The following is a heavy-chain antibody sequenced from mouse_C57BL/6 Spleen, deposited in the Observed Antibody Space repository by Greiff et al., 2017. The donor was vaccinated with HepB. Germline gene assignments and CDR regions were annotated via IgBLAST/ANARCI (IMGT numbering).Heavy chain of an antibody. V-gene: IGHV5-12*01. CDR1: GFTFSDYY. CDR3: ARRDYGSSYSAWFAY. D-gene: IGHD1-1*01. CDR2: ISNGGGST. J-gene: IGHJ3*01. Sequence: DVKLVESGGGLVQPGGSLKLSCAASGFTFSDYYMYWVRQTPEKRLEWVAYISNGGGSTYYPDTVKGRFTISRDNAKNTLYLQMSRLKSEDTAMYYCARRDYGSSYSAWFAYWGQGTLVTVSA.